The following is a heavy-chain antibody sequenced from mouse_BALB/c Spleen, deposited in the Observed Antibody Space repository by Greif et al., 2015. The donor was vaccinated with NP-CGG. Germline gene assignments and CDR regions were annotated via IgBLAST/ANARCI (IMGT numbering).Heavy chain of an antibody. V-gene: IGHV5-6-4*01. Sequence: EVKVVESGGGLVKPGGSLKLSCAASGFTFSSYTMSWVRQTPEKRLEWVATISSGGSYTYYPGSVKGRFTISRDNAKNTLYLQMSSLKSEDTAMYYCTRGGNYAMDYWGQGTSVTVSS. J-gene: IGHJ4*01. CDR3: TRGGNYAMDY. CDR1: GFTFSSYT. D-gene: IGHD2-14*01. CDR2: ISSGGSYT.